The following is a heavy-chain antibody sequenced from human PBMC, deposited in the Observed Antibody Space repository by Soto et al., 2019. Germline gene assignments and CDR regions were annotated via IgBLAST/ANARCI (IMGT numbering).Heavy chain of an antibody. D-gene: IGHD4-17*01. CDR2: ISTYNVNT. Sequence: QVQLVQSGTEVRKPGASVKVSCKASGYTFTNYGINWVRQAPGQGLEWMGWISTYNVNTYYAQKFKGRATLTTDTSTNTAYMELRSLTSDDTAVYYCARALTVTTALALWGLGTLVTVSS. V-gene: IGHV1-18*04. J-gene: IGHJ4*02. CDR3: ARALTVTTALAL. CDR1: GYTFTNYG.